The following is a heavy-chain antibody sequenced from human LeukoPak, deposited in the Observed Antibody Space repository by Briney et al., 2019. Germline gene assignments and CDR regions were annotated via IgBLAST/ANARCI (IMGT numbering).Heavy chain of an antibody. CDR2: IIPIFGTA. D-gene: IGHD3-22*01. V-gene: IGHV1-69*13. CDR3: ARKLDSSGYYTAPFDY. J-gene: IGHJ4*02. CDR1: GGTFSSYA. Sequence: SVKVSCKASGGTFSSYAISWVRQAPGQGLEWMGGIIPIFGTANCAQKFQGRVTITADESTSTAYMELSSLRSEDTAVYYCARKLDSSGYYTAPFDYWGQGTLVTVSS.